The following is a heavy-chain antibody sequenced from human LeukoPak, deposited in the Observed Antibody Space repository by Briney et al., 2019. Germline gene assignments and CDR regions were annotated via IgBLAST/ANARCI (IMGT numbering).Heavy chain of an antibody. CDR3: ARGAFETRNGWYPLY. CDR2: IYYSGST. CDR1: GGSISGHY. V-gene: IGHV4-59*11. D-gene: IGHD6-19*01. J-gene: IGHJ4*02. Sequence: SETLSLTCSVSGGSISGHYWSWIRQPPGKGLEWIGYIYYSGSTKYNPSPKSRVTISVDTSKNQFSLKLSSVTAADTAVYYCARGAFETRNGWYPLYWGQGTRVTVSS.